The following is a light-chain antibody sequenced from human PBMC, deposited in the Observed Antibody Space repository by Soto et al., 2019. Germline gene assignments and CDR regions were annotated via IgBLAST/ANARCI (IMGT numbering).Light chain of an antibody. CDR2: DAS. CDR1: QSVSSY. Sequence: EIVLTQSPATLSLSPGERATLSCSASQSVSSYLAWYQQKPGQAPRLLIYDASNRATGIPARFSGSGSGTDFTLTIRSLEPEDFAVYYCQQRSNWLWTFGQGTKVEIK. J-gene: IGKJ1*01. CDR3: QQRSNWLWT. V-gene: IGKV3-11*01.